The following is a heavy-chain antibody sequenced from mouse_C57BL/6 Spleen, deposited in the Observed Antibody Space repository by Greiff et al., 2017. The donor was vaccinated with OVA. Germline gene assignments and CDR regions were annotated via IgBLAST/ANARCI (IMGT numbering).Heavy chain of an antibody. V-gene: IGHV5-17*01. CDR1: GFTFSDYG. CDR3: ARDSYWYFEG. Sequence: EVKLMESGGGLVKPGGSLKLSCAASGFTFSDYGMPWVRQAPEKGLEWVAYISSGSSTIYYADTVKGRFTISRDNAKNTLFLQMASLRSEDTAMYYCARDSYWYFEGRGTGTTGTVSS. J-gene: IGHJ1*03. CDR2: ISSGSSTI.